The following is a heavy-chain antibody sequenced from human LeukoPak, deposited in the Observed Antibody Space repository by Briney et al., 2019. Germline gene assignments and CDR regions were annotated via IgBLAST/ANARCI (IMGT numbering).Heavy chain of an antibody. CDR1: GGSFSGYY. J-gene: IGHJ4*02. D-gene: IGHD1-1*01. Sequence: PSETLSLTCAVYGGSFSGYYWSWIRQPPGKGLEWIGEINHSGSTNYIPSLKSRVTISVDTSKNQFSLKLSSVTAADTAVYYCARGTTGTTDGYFDYWGQGTLVTVSS. CDR2: INHSGST. CDR3: ARGTTGTTDGYFDY. V-gene: IGHV4-34*01.